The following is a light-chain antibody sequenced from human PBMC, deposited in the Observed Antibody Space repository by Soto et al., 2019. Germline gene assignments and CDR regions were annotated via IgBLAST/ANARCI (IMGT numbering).Light chain of an antibody. V-gene: IGKV3-15*01. CDR3: QQYNDWPPAWT. Sequence: EIVMTQSPATLSVSPGERATLSCRASQSVRSNLAWYQQKPGQSPRLVIYGASTRATGIPARFGGSGSGTQLTLTIRSLQSEDFAVYYCQQYNDWPPAWTFGKGTKVEIE. CDR2: GAS. J-gene: IGKJ1*01. CDR1: QSVRSN.